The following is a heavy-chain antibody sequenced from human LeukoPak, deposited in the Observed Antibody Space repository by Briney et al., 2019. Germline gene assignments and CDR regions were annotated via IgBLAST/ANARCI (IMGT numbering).Heavy chain of an antibody. J-gene: IGHJ4*02. CDR1: GYTFTSYD. CDR3: ARGKAQQRGGDY. Sequence: AASVKVSCKASGYTFTSYDINWVRQATGQGLEWMGWMNPNSGNTGYAQKFQGRVSMTRNTAISTAYMELSSLRSEDRAVYYCARGKAQQRGGDYWGQGTLVTVSS. CDR2: MNPNSGNT. D-gene: IGHD6-13*01. V-gene: IGHV1-8*01.